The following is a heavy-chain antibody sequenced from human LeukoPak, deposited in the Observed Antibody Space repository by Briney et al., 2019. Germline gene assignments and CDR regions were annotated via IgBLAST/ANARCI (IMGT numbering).Heavy chain of an antibody. CDR1: GGSISSSSYY. CDR3: ARFRGIIYD. V-gene: IGHV4-61*05. D-gene: IGHD3-10*01. CDR2: IYYSGST. Sequence: SETLSLTCTVSGGSISSSSYYWGWIRQPPGKGLEWIGYIYYSGSTNYNPSLKSRVTISVDTSKNQFSLKLSSVTAADTAVYYCARFRGIIYDWGQGTLVTVSS. J-gene: IGHJ4*02.